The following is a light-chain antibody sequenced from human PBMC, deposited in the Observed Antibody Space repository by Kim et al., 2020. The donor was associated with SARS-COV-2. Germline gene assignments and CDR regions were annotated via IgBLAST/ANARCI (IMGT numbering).Light chain of an antibody. CDR1: KLGDKY. CDR2: QDS. Sequence: ASPGQTASITCSGDKLGDKYACWYQQKPGQSPVLVIYQDSKRPSGNPERFSGSNSGNTATLTISGTQAMDEADYYCQAWDSSTEVFGGGTQLTVL. J-gene: IGLJ3*02. CDR3: QAWDSSTEV. V-gene: IGLV3-1*01.